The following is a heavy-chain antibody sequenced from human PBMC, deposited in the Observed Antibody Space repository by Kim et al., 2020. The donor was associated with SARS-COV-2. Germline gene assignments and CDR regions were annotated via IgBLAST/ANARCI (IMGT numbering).Heavy chain of an antibody. CDR1: GGSISSSSYY. D-gene: IGHD3-10*01. Sequence: SETLSLTCTVSGGSISSSSYYWGWIRQPPGKGLEWIGSIYYSGSTYYNPSLKSRVTISVDTSKNQFSLKLSSVTAADTAVYYCARRSGSYYYYYGMDVWGQGTTVTVSS. J-gene: IGHJ6*02. CDR3: ARRSGSYYYYYGMDV. V-gene: IGHV4-39*01. CDR2: IYYSGST.